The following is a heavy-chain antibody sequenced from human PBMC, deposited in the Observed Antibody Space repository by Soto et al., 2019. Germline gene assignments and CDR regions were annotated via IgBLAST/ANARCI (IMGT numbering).Heavy chain of an antibody. CDR2: ISSSSSTI. V-gene: IGHV3-48*02. CDR1: GFTFSSYS. CDR3: ARDSPYSNSWYDLNWFDP. D-gene: IGHD6-13*01. J-gene: IGHJ5*02. Sequence: GGSLRLSCAASGFTFSSYSMNWVRWAPGKGLEWVSYISSSSSTIYYADSVKGRFTISRDNAKNSLYLQMNSLRDEDTAVYYCARDSPYSNSWYDLNWFDPCAQGTLVTVSS.